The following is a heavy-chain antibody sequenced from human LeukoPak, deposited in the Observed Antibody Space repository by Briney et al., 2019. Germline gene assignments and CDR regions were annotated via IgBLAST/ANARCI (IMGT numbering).Heavy chain of an antibody. V-gene: IGHV1-24*01. J-gene: IGHJ4*02. D-gene: IGHD3-10*01. Sequence: GASVKVSCKVSGYTLTELSMHWVRQAPGKGLEWMGGFDPEDGETIYAQKFQGGVTMTEDTSTDTAYMELSSLRSEDTAVYYCATRRTGSGSYYSFDYWGQGTLVTVSS. CDR2: FDPEDGET. CDR1: GYTLTELS. CDR3: ATRRTGSGSYYSFDY.